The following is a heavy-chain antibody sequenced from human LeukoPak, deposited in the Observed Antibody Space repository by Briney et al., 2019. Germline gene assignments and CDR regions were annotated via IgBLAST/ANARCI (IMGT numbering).Heavy chain of an antibody. V-gene: IGHV3-30-3*01. CDR1: GFTFSSYA. CDR3: ARAMSVAGTAFDY. D-gene: IGHD6-19*01. Sequence: GGSLRLSCAASGFTFSSYAMHWVRQAPGKGLEWVAVISYDGSNKYYANSVKGRFTISRDNSKNTLYLQMNSLRAEDTAVYYCARAMSVAGTAFDYWGQGTLVTVSS. J-gene: IGHJ4*02. CDR2: ISYDGSNK.